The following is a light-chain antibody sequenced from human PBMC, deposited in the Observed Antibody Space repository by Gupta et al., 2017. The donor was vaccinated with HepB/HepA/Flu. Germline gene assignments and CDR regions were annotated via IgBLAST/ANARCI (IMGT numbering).Light chain of an antibody. CDR1: SSDVGGYNY. V-gene: IGLV2-14*03. CDR3: SSYTSSSTVV. Sequence: QSALTQPASVSVSPGQSLPIYCPGTSSDVGGYNYVTWYQQHPGKAPKLMIYDVSNRPSGVSNRFSGSKSGNTASLTISGLQAEDEADYYCSSYTSSSTVVFGGGTKLTVL. J-gene: IGLJ2*01. CDR2: DVS.